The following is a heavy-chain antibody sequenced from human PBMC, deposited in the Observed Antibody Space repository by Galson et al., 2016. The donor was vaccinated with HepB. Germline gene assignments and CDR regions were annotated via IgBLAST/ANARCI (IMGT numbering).Heavy chain of an antibody. CDR1: GLTFSTYW. CDR2: INSDGSST. J-gene: IGHJ4*02. V-gene: IGHV3-74*01. D-gene: IGHD3-10*01. Sequence: SLRLSCAASGLTFSTYWMHWVRQAPGKGLVWVSRINSDGSSTGFADSGKGRFTISRDNAKNTLYLQMNSLRAEDTAVYYCASSVRGSGSPPGGYWGQGILVTVSS. CDR3: ASSVRGSGSPPGGY.